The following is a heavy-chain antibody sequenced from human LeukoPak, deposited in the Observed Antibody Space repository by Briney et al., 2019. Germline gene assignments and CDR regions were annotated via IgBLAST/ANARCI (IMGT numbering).Heavy chain of an antibody. CDR1: GFTFSSYS. D-gene: IGHD3-16*01. J-gene: IGHJ1*01. CDR2: ISSSSYI. V-gene: IGHV3-21*01. Sequence: GGSLRLSCAASGFTFSSYSMNWVRQAPGKGLEWVSSISSSSYIYYADSVKGRFTISRDNAKNSLYLQMNSLRAEDTAVYYCARGIYDTDSLGLYFDHWGQGTLVTVSS. CDR3: ARGIYDTDSLGLYFDH.